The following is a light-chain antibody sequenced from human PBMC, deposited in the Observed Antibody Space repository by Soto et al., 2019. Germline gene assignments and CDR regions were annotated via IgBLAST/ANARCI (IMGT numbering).Light chain of an antibody. CDR1: QAIGSY. V-gene: IGKV1-9*01. CDR2: SAS. J-gene: IGKJ3*01. CDR3: QQVDSYPRT. Sequence: DIQLTQSPSSLSASVGDTVTITCRASQAIGSYFAWYQQRPGTAPKLLIYSASTLHSGVPSRFSGRGSGTDFTLTISSLQPEDFATYYCQQVDSYPRTFGPGTTVEI.